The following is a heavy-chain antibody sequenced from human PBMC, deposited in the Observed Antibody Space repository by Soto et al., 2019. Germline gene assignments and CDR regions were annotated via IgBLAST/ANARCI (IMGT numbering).Heavy chain of an antibody. J-gene: IGHJ6*02. CDR3: ARDFCGGDCSDDYYYYAMDV. CDR1: GGSVSSGSHY. V-gene: IGHV4-61*01. Sequence: ETLSLTCTVSGGSVSSGSHYWSWIRQPPGKGLEWIGQIYYSGSTLYNPSLKSRGTISVDTSKNQFSLELSSVTAADTAVYYCARDFCGGDCSDDYYYYAMDVWGQGTTVTVSS. CDR2: IYYSGST. D-gene: IGHD2-21*02.